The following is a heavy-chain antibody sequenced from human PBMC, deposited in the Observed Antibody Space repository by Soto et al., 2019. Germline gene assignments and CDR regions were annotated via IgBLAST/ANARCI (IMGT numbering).Heavy chain of an antibody. CDR2: INPNSGGT. J-gene: IGHJ5*02. V-gene: IGHV1-2*04. Sequence: GASVKVSCKASGYTFTGYCMHWVRQAPGQGLEWMGWINPNSGGTNYAQKFQGWVTMTRDTSISTAYMELSRLRSDDTAVYYCAREIHPLLWFGEPHNWFDPWGQGTLVTVSS. CDR3: AREIHPLLWFGEPHNWFDP. D-gene: IGHD3-10*01. CDR1: GYTFTGYC.